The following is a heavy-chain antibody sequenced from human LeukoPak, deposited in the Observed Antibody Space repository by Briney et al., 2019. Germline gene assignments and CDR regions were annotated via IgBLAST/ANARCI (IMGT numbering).Heavy chain of an antibody. D-gene: IGHD3-3*01. Sequence: GGSLRLSCAASGFTFSSYAMRWVRQAPGKGLEWVSAISGSGGSTYYADSVKGRFTISRDNSKNTLYLQMNSLRAEDTAVYYCAKAEYYDFWSGLDAFDIWGQGTMVTVSS. CDR1: GFTFSSYA. CDR2: ISGSGGST. CDR3: AKAEYYDFWSGLDAFDI. J-gene: IGHJ3*02. V-gene: IGHV3-23*01.